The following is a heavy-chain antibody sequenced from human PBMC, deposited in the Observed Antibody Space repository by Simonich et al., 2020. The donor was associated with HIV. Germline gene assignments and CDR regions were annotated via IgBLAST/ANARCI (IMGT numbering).Heavy chain of an antibody. Sequence: QVQLQQWGAGLLKPLEPLSLTCAVYAGSFSGHYWSWIRQFPGKGLEWIAEIKHSESTNNSPPLRIRVTISVDPSKNQFSLKLSSVTAADTAVYYCARQSLAARLFDDGGQGTLVTVSS. J-gene: IGHJ4*02. D-gene: IGHD6-6*01. CDR3: ARQSLAARLFDD. V-gene: IGHV4-34*01. CDR1: AGSFSGHY. CDR2: IKHSEST.